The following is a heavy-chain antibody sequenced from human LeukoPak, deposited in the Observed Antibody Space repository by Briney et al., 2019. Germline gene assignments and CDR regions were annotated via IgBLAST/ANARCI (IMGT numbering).Heavy chain of an antibody. CDR1: GYNFTNYW. CDR2: IYPGDSDT. Sequence: GESLKISCKGSGYNFTNYWIAWVRQMPGKGLEWMGIIYPGDSDTTYSPSFQGQVTISADKSISTAYLQWSSLKASDTAMYYCVRGRRDIVVDFDPWGQGTLVTVSS. CDR3: VRGRRDIVVDFDP. J-gene: IGHJ5*02. D-gene: IGHD2-2*01. V-gene: IGHV5-51*01.